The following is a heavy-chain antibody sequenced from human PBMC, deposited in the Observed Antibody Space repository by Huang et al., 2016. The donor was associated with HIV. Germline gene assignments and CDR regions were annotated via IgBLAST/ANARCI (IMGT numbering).Heavy chain of an antibody. CDR1: GYIFTTYD. D-gene: IGHD3-3*01. CDR3: GSLRSVGDFIDSPQRWSDP. CDR2: LSRNNGNI. Sequence: SQASGYIFTTYDINWVRQAPGQGLEWVAWLSRNNGNIYYAPGFPGRLTMTRNTSIITAYMEVIKLRSEDTATYYCGSLRSVGDFIDSPQRWSDPWGQGTLVIVSS. J-gene: IGHJ5*02. V-gene: IGHV1-8*01.